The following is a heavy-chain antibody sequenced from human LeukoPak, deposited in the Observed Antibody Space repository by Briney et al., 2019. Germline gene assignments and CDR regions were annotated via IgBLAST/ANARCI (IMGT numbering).Heavy chain of an antibody. D-gene: IGHD4-17*01. J-gene: IGHJ4*02. CDR2: IYYSGST. V-gene: IGHV4-61*01. Sequence: KPSETLSLTCTVSGGSVSSGSYYWSWIRQPPGTGLEWIGYIYYSGSTNYNPSLKSRVTISVDTSKNQFSLKLSSVTAADTAVYYCARDYGDYIDYWGQGTLVTVSS. CDR3: ARDYGDYIDY. CDR1: GGSVSSGSYY.